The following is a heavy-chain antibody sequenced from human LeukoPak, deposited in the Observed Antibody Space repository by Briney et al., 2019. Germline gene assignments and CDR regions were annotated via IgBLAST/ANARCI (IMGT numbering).Heavy chain of an antibody. CDR1: GGTFSSYA. CDR3: ARDRGYCSGGSCYSGGYNWFDP. CDR2: IIPIFGTA. D-gene: IGHD2-15*01. V-gene: IGHV1-69*13. J-gene: IGHJ5*02. Sequence: GASVKVSCKASGGTFSSYAISWVRQAPGQGLEWMGGIIPIFGTANYAQKFQGRVTIAADESTSTAYMELSSLRSEDTAVYYCARDRGYCSGGSCYSGGYNWFDPWGQGTLVTVSS.